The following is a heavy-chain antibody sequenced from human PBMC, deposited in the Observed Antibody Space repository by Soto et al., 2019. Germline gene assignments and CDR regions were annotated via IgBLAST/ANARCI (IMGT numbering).Heavy chain of an antibody. Sequence: QVQLVESGGGVVQPGRSLRLSCAASGFTFSSYGMHWVRQAPGKGLEWVAVIWYDGSNKYYADSVKGRFTNSRDNSKNTLYLQMNSLRAEDTAVYYCARRGNSNYYYYMDVWGKGTTVTVSS. CDR2: IWYDGSNK. J-gene: IGHJ6*03. D-gene: IGHD3-10*01. CDR3: ARRGNSNYYYYMDV. V-gene: IGHV3-33*01. CDR1: GFTFSSYG.